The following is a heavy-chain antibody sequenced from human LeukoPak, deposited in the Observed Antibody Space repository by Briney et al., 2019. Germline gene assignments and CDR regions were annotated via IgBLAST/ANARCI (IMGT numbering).Heavy chain of an antibody. CDR3: AKVGSSGWYDPAEYYYYGMDV. Sequence: GGSLRLSCAASGFTFTRSAMGWVRQAPGKGLEWVSCITNSGGGTYYADSVKGRFTISRDNSKNTLYLQMNSLRAEDTAVYYCAKVGSSGWYDPAEYYYYGMDVWGQGTTVTVSS. J-gene: IGHJ6*02. CDR2: ITNSGGGT. CDR1: GFTFTRSA. V-gene: IGHV3-23*05. D-gene: IGHD6-19*01.